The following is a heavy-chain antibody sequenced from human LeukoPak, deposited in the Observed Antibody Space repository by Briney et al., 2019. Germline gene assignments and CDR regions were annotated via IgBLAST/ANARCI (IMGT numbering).Heavy chain of an antibody. D-gene: IGHD3-10*01. CDR2: IYYSGST. CDR3: ARVTYYYGSGSYYNGPFDY. J-gene: IGHJ4*02. V-gene: IGHV4-59*01. CDR1: GCSISSYY. Sequence: AGTLSLTCTASGCSISSYYWSWIRQPPGKGLEWIGHIYYSGSTNYNPYLKSRVSISVDTSKNQFSLKLSSVTAADTAVYYCARVTYYYGSGSYYNGPFDYWGQGTLVTVSS.